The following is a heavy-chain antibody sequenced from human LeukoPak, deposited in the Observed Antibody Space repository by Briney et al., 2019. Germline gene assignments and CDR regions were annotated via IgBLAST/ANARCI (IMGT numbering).Heavy chain of an antibody. V-gene: IGHV3-23*01. Sequence: GGSLRLSCAASGFTFSSYAMSWVRQAPGKGLEWVSAISGSGGSTYYADSVKGRFTISRDNSKNTLYLQTNSLRAEDTAVYYCAKAGMIVAVPAASYYFDYWGQGTLVTVSS. D-gene: IGHD2-2*01. CDR2: ISGSGGST. CDR1: GFTFSSYA. J-gene: IGHJ4*02. CDR3: AKAGMIVAVPAASYYFDY.